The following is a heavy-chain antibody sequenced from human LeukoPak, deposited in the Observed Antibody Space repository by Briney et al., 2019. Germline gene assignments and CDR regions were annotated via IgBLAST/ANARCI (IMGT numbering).Heavy chain of an antibody. Sequence: ASVKVSCKAPGYTFTSYAMHWVRQAPGQRLEWMGWINAGNGNTKYSQKFQGRVTITRDTSASTAYMELSSLRSEDTAVYYCARGDYGDYLAGYWGQGTLVTVSS. V-gene: IGHV1-3*01. CDR1: GYTFTSYA. CDR3: ARGDYGDYLAGY. CDR2: INAGNGNT. J-gene: IGHJ4*02. D-gene: IGHD4-17*01.